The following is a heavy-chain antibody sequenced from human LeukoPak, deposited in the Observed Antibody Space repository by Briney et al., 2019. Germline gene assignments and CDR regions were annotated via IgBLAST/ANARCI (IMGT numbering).Heavy chain of an antibody. V-gene: IGHV3-15*01. D-gene: IGHD2-2*01. Sequence: GGSLRLSCAASGFAFSNAWMSWVRQAPGKGLEWVGRIKSKTDGGTTDYAAPVKGRFTISRDDSKNTLYLQMNSLKTEDTAVYYCTTEYCSSTSCSGYFDYWGQGTLVTVSS. CDR1: GFAFSNAW. CDR3: TTEYCSSTSCSGYFDY. CDR2: IKSKTDGGTT. J-gene: IGHJ4*02.